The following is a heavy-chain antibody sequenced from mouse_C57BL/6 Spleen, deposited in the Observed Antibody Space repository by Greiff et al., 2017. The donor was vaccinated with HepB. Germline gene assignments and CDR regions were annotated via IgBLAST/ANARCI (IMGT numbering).Heavy chain of an antibody. J-gene: IGHJ2*01. CDR2: INPSSGYT. V-gene: IGHV1-7*01. D-gene: IGHD1-1*01. Sequence: QVQLQQSGAELAKPGASVKLSCKASGYTFTSNWMHWVKQRPGQGLEWIGYINPSSGYTKYNQKFKDKATLTADKSSSTAYMQLSSLTYEDSAVYYCARDYYGSRYYFDYWGQGTTLTVSS. CDR3: ARDYYGSRYYFDY. CDR1: GYTFTSNW.